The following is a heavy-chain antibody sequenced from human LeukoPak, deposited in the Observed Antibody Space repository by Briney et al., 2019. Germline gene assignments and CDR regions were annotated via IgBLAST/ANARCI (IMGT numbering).Heavy chain of an antibody. Sequence: SETLSLTCTVSGGSISSSSYYWGWIRQPPGKGLEWIGSIYYSGSTYYNPSLKSRVTISVDTSKNQFSLKLSSVTAADTAVYYCATYDFWSGHFDYWGQGTLVTVSS. J-gene: IGHJ4*02. CDR2: IYYSGST. CDR1: GGSISSSSYY. CDR3: ATYDFWSGHFDY. V-gene: IGHV4-39*07. D-gene: IGHD3-3*01.